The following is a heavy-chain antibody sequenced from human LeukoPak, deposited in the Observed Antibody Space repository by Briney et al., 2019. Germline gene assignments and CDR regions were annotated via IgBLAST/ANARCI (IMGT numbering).Heavy chain of an antibody. D-gene: IGHD3-22*01. CDR2: IYTSGST. CDR1: GGSISSYY. J-gene: IGHJ4*02. Sequence: ASETLSLTCTVSGGSISSYYWSRIRQPPGKGLEWIGYIYTSGSTYYNPSLKSRVTISVDTSKNQFSLKLSSVTAADTAVYYCARHLYYYDSSGYYFDYWGQGTLVTVSS. V-gene: IGHV4-4*09. CDR3: ARHLYYYDSSGYYFDY.